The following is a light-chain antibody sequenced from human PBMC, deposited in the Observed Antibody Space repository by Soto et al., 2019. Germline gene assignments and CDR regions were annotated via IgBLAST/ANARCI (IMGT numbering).Light chain of an antibody. CDR1: QDISSN. Sequence: IVMTQSPATLSVSPGERATLSCRASQDISSNLAWYQQKPGQAPRLLIYGASTRATGIPARFSGSGSGTEFTLTISSLQSEDFAFYYCQQYHAWPLTFVGGTNLEIQ. J-gene: IGKJ4*01. CDR2: GAS. CDR3: QQYHAWPLT. V-gene: IGKV3-15*01.